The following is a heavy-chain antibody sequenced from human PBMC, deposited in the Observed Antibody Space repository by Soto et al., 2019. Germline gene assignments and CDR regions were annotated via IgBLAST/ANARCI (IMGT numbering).Heavy chain of an antibody. D-gene: IGHD6-13*01. Sequence: AAGSLTLSCAASGFTFSSDSMNWVRQPQGKGLEWVSSISSSSSYIYYADSVTGRFTISRDHAKNSLYLQMNSLRAEDTAVYYCARGALDFDYWGQGTLVTVSS. CDR2: ISSSSSYI. CDR3: ARGALDFDY. CDR1: GFTFSSDS. J-gene: IGHJ4*02. V-gene: IGHV3-21*01.